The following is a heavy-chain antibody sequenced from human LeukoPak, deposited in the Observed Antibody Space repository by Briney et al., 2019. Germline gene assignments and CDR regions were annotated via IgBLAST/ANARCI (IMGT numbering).Heavy chain of an antibody. V-gene: IGHV3-7*01. CDR1: GFSISNYW. CDR3: ARLFGGVTTFDY. D-gene: IGHD4-17*01. Sequence: GGSLRLSCAASGFSISNYWMSWVRQGPGKGLEWVASIDPDGSAERYVDSVKGRFTISRDNAKNSMYLQMNSLSAEDTALFYCARLFGGVTTFDYWGQGTLVTVSS. J-gene: IGHJ4*02. CDR2: IDPDGSAE.